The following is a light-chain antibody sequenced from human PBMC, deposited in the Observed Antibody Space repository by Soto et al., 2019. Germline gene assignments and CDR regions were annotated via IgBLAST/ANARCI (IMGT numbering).Light chain of an antibody. CDR2: AAS. CDR1: QGIGTY. Sequence: HITQSPSSLSAXXXXXXTXTXRASQGIGTYLAWYQQRPGKVPQLLISAASTLQSGVPSRFSGSGSGTDFTLTINSLQPEDVAIYYCQKYNRAPLTFGGGTKVDIK. J-gene: IGKJ4*01. V-gene: IGKV1-27*01. CDR3: QKYNRAPLT.